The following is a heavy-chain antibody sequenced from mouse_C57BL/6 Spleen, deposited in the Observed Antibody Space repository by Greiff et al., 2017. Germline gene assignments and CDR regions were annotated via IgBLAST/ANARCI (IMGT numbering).Heavy chain of an antibody. D-gene: IGHD2-4*01. CDR3: ARSNYDYANYYAMDY. CDR2: IYPGSGST. Sequence: VQLQQPGAELVKPGASVKMSCKASGYTFTSYWITWVKQRPGQGLEWIGDIYPGSGSTNYNEKFKSKATLTVDTSSSTAYMQLSSLTSEDSAVYYCARSNYDYANYYAMDYWGQGTSVTVSS. J-gene: IGHJ4*01. V-gene: IGHV1-55*01. CDR1: GYTFTSYW.